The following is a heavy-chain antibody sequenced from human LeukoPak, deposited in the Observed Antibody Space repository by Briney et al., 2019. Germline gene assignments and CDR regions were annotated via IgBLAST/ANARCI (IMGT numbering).Heavy chain of an antibody. CDR1: GGSFSAYY. Sequence: SETLSLTCGVYGGSFSAYYWSWVRQPPGKGLEWIGEIDHSGSANYNSSLKPRVTLSVDTSKKTFSLRLTSVTAADTAVYFCARVRTSSLLGYFYMDAWGKGATVT. J-gene: IGHJ6*03. V-gene: IGHV4-34*01. D-gene: IGHD2-2*01. CDR3: ARVRTSSLLGYFYMDA. CDR2: IDHSGSA.